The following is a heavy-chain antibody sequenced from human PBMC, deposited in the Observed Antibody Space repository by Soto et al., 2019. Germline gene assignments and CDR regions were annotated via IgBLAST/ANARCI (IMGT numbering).Heavy chain of an antibody. CDR1: GFTFSSYA. J-gene: IGHJ5*02. D-gene: IGHD2-2*02. Sequence: EVQLLESGGGLVQPGGSLRLSCAASGFTFSSYAMSWVRQAPGKGLEWVSAISGSGGSTYYADSVKGRFTISRDNSKNTLYLQMNSLRAEDTAVYYCARAIVVVPAAIILDPWGQGTLVTVSS. V-gene: IGHV3-23*01. CDR2: ISGSGGST. CDR3: ARAIVVVPAAIILDP.